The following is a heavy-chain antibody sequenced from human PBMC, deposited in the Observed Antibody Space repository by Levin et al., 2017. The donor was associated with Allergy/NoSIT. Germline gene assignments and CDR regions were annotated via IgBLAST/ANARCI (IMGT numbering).Heavy chain of an antibody. Sequence: GGSLRLSCAASGFTFSNSGMNWVRQAPGEGPEWISYISSSGTTIYYADSVKGRFTISRDDAKDSLYLQMNSLRADDTAVYYCAQHGSGSYYIFWGQGTLVTVSS. J-gene: IGHJ4*02. D-gene: IGHD1-26*01. CDR3: AQHGSGSYYIF. V-gene: IGHV3-48*04. CDR2: ISSSGTTI. CDR1: GFTFSNSG.